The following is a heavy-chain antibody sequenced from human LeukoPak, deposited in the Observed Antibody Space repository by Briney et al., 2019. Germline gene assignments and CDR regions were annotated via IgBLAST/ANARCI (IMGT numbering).Heavy chain of an antibody. CDR1: GGSLSGYY. V-gene: IGHV4-34*01. D-gene: IGHD3-22*01. CDR2: INHSGST. J-gene: IGHJ4*02. CDR3: ARDRLSKYYYDSSPIDY. Sequence: PSETLSLTCAVYGGSLSGYYWSWIRQPPGKGLEWIGEINHSGSTNYNPSLKSRVTISVDTSKNQFSLKLSSVTAADTAVYYCARDRLSKYYYDSSPIDYWGQGTLVTVSS.